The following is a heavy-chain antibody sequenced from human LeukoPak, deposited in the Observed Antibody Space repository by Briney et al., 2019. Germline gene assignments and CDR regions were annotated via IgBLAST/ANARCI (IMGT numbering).Heavy chain of an antibody. V-gene: IGHV1-46*01. CDR3: ARTYSSGLFDP. J-gene: IGHJ5*02. Sequence: ASVKVSRKASGYTFTSYYMHWVRQAPGQGLEWMGIINPSGGSTSYAQKFQGRVTMTRDTSTSTVYMELSSLRSEDTAVYYCARTYSSGLFDPWGQGTLVTVSS. CDR2: INPSGGST. D-gene: IGHD6-19*01. CDR1: GYTFTSYY.